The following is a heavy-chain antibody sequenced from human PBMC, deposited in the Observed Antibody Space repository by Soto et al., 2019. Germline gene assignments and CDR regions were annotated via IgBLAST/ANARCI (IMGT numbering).Heavy chain of an antibody. Sequence: QVQLVQSGAEVKKPGSSVKVSCKASGGTFSSYAISWVRQAPGQGLEWMGGIIPIFGTANYAQKFQGRVTSTADESTRTAYMELSSLRSEDTAVYYCARDLIRRMTMIVVPEDYYYYGMDVWGQGTTVTVS. CDR3: ARDLIRRMTMIVVPEDYYYYGMDV. D-gene: IGHD3-22*01. CDR2: IIPIFGTA. J-gene: IGHJ6*02. CDR1: GGTFSSYA. V-gene: IGHV1-69*01.